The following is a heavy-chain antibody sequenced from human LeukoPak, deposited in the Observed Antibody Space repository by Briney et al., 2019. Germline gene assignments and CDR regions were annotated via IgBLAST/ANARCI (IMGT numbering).Heavy chain of an antibody. CDR3: ARAILTASGSVWYFDL. J-gene: IGHJ2*01. D-gene: IGHD3-3*01. V-gene: IGHV4-31*03. CDR2: VYYSGST. Sequence: SQTLSLTCTVSGGSISSGRYWRSWIRQHPGKGLEWIGYVYYSGSTYYSPSLRSRLSMSVDTSKNQFSLNLSSVTAADTAVYYCARAILTASGSVWYFDLWGRGTLVTVSS. CDR1: GGSISSGRYW.